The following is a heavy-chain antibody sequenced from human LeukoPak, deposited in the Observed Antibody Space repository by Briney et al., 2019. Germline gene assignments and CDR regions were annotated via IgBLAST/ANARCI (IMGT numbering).Heavy chain of an antibody. J-gene: IGHJ4*02. D-gene: IGHD5-24*01. CDR2: IYYSGST. CDR1: GGSISSYY. CDR3: ARRTRDGYNIFDY. V-gene: IGHV4-59*08. Sequence: PSETLSLTCTVSGGSISSYYWSWIRQPPGKXLEWIGYIYYSGSTNYNPSLKSRVTISVDTSKNQFSLKLSSVTAADTAVYYCARRTRDGYNIFDYWGQGTLVTVSS.